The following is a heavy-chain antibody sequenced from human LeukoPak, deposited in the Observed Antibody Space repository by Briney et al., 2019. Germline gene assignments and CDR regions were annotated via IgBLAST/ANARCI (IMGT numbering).Heavy chain of an antibody. V-gene: IGHV4-34*01. CDR2: INHSGST. J-gene: IGHJ4*02. D-gene: IGHD6-13*01. CDR1: GGSFSGYY. Sequence: SETLSLTCAVSGGSFSGYYWSWIRQPPRKGLEWIGDINHSGSTNYNPSLKSRVTISVDTSKNQFSLRLSSVTAADTAVYYCARDSSSWYALDYWGQGTLVTVSS. CDR3: ARDSSSWYALDY.